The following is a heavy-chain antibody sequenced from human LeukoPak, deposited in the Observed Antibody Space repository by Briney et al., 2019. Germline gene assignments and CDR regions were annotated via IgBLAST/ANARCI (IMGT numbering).Heavy chain of an antibody. J-gene: IGHJ4*02. CDR2: ISAYNGNT. CDR1: GYTFTSYD. CDR3: ARAGITIDFYGSAQRSCDY. Sequence: ASVKVSCKASGYTFTSYDINWVRQATGQGLEWMGWISAYNGNTNYAQKLQGRVTMTTDTSTSTAYMELRSLRSDDTAVYYCARAGITIDFYGSAQRSCDYWGQGTLVTVSS. D-gene: IGHD3-10*01. V-gene: IGHV1-18*01.